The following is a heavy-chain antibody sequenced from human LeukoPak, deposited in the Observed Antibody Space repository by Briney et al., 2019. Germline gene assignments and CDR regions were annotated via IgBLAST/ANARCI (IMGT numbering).Heavy chain of an antibody. CDR3: TTELLWFGELTDY. Sequence: GGSLRLSCTASGFTFGDYAMNWFRQAPGKGLEWVGFIRSKTYGGTGEYAASVKGRFTISRDDSKSIAHLQMNSLKTEDTAVYYCTTELLWFGELTDYWGQGTLVTVSS. V-gene: IGHV3-49*03. J-gene: IGHJ4*02. D-gene: IGHD3-10*01. CDR1: GFTFGDYA. CDR2: IRSKTYGGTG.